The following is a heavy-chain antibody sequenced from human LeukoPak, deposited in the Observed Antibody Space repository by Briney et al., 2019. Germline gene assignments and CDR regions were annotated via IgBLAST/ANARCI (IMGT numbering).Heavy chain of an antibody. CDR2: IIPIFGTA. CDR1: GGTFSSYA. J-gene: IGHJ3*02. V-gene: IGHV1-69*05. D-gene: IGHD3-22*01. CDR3: ARVRLLLRAFDI. Sequence: SVKVSCKASGGTFSSYAISWVRQAPGQGLEWMGGIIPIFGTANYAQKSQGRVTITTDESTSTAYMELSSLRSEDTAVYYCARVRLLLRAFDIWGQGTMVTVSS.